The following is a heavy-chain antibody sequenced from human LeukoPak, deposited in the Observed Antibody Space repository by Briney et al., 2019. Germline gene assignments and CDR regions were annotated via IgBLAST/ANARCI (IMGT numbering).Heavy chain of an antibody. Sequence: SEALSLTCALYGGSFSGYHWSWIRQSPGKGLEWIGEINHSGSTNYNPSLKSRVTISVDTSKNQFSLRLSSVTAADTAVYYCARHRIVYDYVWGSYRYTYIDYWGQGTLVTVSS. V-gene: IGHV4-34*01. CDR3: ARHRIVYDYVWGSYRYTYIDY. D-gene: IGHD3-16*02. CDR2: INHSGST. J-gene: IGHJ4*02. CDR1: GGSFSGYH.